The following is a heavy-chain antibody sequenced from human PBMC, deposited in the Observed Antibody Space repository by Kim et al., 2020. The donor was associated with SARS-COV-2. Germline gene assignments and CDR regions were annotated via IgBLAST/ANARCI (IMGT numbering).Heavy chain of an antibody. CDR3: ATTGSRIAVPGRY. D-gene: IGHD6-19*01. Sequence: YADSRKGRFTTSRDNSKNTLYLQMNSLSAEDTAVYYCATTGSRIAVPGRYWGQGTLVTVSS. J-gene: IGHJ4*02. V-gene: IGHV3-23*01.